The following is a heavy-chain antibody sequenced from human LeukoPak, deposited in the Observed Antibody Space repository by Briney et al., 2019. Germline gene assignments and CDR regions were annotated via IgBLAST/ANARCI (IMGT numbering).Heavy chain of an antibody. D-gene: IGHD3-22*01. Sequence: GESLKISCKGSGYSFTNYWIGWVRQMPGKGLKWMGIIYPGDSDARYSPSFQGQVTISADKSISTAYLQWSSLKASDTAMYYCARQVGDYYDSSGYSLDWGQGTLVTVSS. CDR3: ARQVGDYYDSSGYSLD. J-gene: IGHJ4*02. CDR2: IYPGDSDA. V-gene: IGHV5-51*01. CDR1: GYSFTNYW.